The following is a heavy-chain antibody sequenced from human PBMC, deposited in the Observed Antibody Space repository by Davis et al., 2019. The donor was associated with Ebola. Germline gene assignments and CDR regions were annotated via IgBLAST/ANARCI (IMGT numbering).Heavy chain of an antibody. CDR1: GDSISSSNW. CDR2: ISQSGST. CDR3: AKDHRSSWFPHYYYYGMDV. V-gene: IGHV4-4*02. D-gene: IGHD6-13*01. J-gene: IGHJ6*02. Sequence: MPSETLSLTCAVSGDSISSSNWWSWVRQPPGKGLEWIGEISQSGSTNYNPSLKSRVTISVDKSKNQFSLKLSSVTAADTAVYYCAKDHRSSWFPHYYYYGMDVWGQGTTVTVSS.